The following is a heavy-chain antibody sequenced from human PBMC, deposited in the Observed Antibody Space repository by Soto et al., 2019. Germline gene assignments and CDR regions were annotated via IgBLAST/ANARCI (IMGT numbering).Heavy chain of an antibody. CDR1: GFTFTRYS. V-gene: IGHV3-21*06. CDR3: ARESEDLTSNFDY. Sequence: AGGSLRLSCAASGFTFTRYSMNWVRQAPGKGLEWVSSISSTTHYIYYADSMRGRFTISRDNAKNAVYLEMNSLRAEDTAVYYCARESEDLTSNFDYWGQGTLVTAPQ. J-gene: IGHJ4*02. CDR2: ISSTTHYI.